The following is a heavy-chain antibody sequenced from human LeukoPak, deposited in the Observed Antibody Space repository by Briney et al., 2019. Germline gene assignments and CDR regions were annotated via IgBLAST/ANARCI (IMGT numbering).Heavy chain of an antibody. V-gene: IGHV3-23*01. Sequence: GGSPRLSCAASGFTFSSYAMSWVRQAPGKGLEWVSAISGSGGSTYYADSVKGRFTISRDNSKNTLYLQMNSLRAEDTALYYCAKDRTAHDSGVDYWGQGTLVTVSS. D-gene: IGHD1-26*01. CDR2: ISGSGGST. J-gene: IGHJ4*02. CDR3: AKDRTAHDSGVDY. CDR1: GFTFSSYA.